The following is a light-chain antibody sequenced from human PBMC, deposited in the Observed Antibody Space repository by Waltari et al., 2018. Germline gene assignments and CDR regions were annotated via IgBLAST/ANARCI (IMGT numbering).Light chain of an antibody. CDR1: SSDIGGYHY. CDR2: DVA. V-gene: IGLV2-14*03. J-gene: IGLJ2*01. Sequence: QSALPQPASVSASPGQSITISCTVTSSDIGGYHYVSWYQHHPGKVPKLMIYDVARWPSGVSNRFSGSKSGNTASLTISGLQAEDEADYYCASYTCTNTVIFGGGTKVTVL. CDR3: ASYTCTNTVI.